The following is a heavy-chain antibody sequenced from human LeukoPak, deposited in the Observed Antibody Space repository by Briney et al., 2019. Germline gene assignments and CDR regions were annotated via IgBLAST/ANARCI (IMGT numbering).Heavy chain of an antibody. J-gene: IGHJ2*01. CDR1: GYTFTSYG. CDR2: ISAYNGNT. V-gene: IGHV1-18*01. Sequence: ASVKVSFKASGYTFTSYGTSWVRQAPGQGLEWMGWISAYNGNTNYAQKLQGRVTMTTDTSTSTAYMELRSLRSDDTAVYYCARGASHCSGGSCYTNWYFDLWGRGTLVTVSS. D-gene: IGHD2-15*01. CDR3: ARGASHCSGGSCYTNWYFDL.